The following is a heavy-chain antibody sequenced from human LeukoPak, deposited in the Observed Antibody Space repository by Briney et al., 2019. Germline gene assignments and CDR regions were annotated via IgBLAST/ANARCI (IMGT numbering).Heavy chain of an antibody. CDR3: ARLFDY. CDR1: GGSISSTGYY. V-gene: IGHV4-39*01. CDR2: IYYSGST. Sequence: SETLSLTCTVSGGSISSTGYYWGWIRQSPGKGLEWIGSIYYSGSTYYNPSLKSRVTISVDTSKNQFSLRVTSVTAADTAVYYCARLFDYWGQGTLVAISS. J-gene: IGHJ4*02.